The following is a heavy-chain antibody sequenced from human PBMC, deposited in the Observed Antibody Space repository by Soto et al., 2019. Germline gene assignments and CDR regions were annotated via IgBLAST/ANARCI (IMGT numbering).Heavy chain of an antibody. CDR2: IYPGDSDT. D-gene: IGHD2-8*01. V-gene: IGHV5-51*01. Sequence: GESLKISCKASGYSFATYWIGWVRQMPGKGLEWMGIIYPGDSDTIYSPSFQGQVIISADLSSTTTYLQWSSLKASDTALYYCLRQDRVNPDNGWIAPWGQGYLVTVSS. J-gene: IGHJ5*02. CDR1: GYSFATYW. CDR3: LRQDRVNPDNGWIAP.